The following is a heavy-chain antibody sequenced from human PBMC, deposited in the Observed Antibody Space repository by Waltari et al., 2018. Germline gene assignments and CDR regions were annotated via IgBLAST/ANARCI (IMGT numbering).Heavy chain of an antibody. J-gene: IGHJ4*02. CDR1: GFTFSTYS. CDR2: ISGSGTGT. D-gene: IGHD3-16*01. CDR3: ATFKGDY. Sequence: EVQLLASGGGLVQPGGSLRLSCAASGFTFSTYSMSWVRQVPGKGLEWVSSISGSGTGTYYADSVKGRFTISRDNSKNTLYLQMNSLRAEDTALYYCATFKGDYWGQGTLVTVSS. V-gene: IGHV3-23*01.